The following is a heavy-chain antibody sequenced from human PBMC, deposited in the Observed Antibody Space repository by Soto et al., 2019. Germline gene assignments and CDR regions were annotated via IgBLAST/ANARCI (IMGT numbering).Heavy chain of an antibody. J-gene: IGHJ4*02. D-gene: IGHD3-22*01. CDR1: GGTFSSYA. V-gene: IGHV1-69*13. CDR3: ARRAPYYYDSSGYFFDY. CDR2: IIPIFGTA. Sequence: ASVKVSCKASGGTFSSYAISWVRQAPGQGLEWMGGIIPIFGTANYAQKFQGGVTITADESTSTAYMELSSLRSEDTAVYYCARRAPYYYDSSGYFFDYWGQGTLVTVSS.